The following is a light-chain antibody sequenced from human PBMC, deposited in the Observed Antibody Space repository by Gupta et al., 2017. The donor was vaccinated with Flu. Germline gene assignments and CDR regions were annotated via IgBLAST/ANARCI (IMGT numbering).Light chain of an antibody. J-gene: IGKJ2*02. CDR1: QSRGYKNGITY. CDR3: RRGKPPWT. Sequence: PVTLGQPDYIAGSSRQSRGYKNGITYLNWVQQRPGHAPRRIIYECSKSDLGSTDRFSGSGEASDFTLKSSRGEAEDGGGYYARRGKPPWTFGQGTTMEI. CDR2: ECS. V-gene: IGKV2-30*01.